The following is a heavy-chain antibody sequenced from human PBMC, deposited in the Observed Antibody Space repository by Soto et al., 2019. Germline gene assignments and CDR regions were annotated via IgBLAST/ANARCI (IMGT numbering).Heavy chain of an antibody. D-gene: IGHD4-17*01. J-gene: IGHJ5*02. CDR3: ARHQTTLITHVDL. CDR2: ICYTGNS. Sequence: QLQLQESGPGLVKPSETLYLTCSVSGGNYCWGWIRQPPGKGLEWIGSICYTGNSYYNPSLESRVTIFVDTSKNHCSLNLRSVTAADTAVHYCARHQTTLITHVDLWGQGMLVTVSS. CDR1: GGNYC. V-gene: IGHV4-39*01.